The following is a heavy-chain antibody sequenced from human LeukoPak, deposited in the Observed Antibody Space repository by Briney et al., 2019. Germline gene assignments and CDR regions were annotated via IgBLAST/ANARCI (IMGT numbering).Heavy chain of an antibody. CDR1: GFTFSSYW. Sequence: PGGSLRLSCAASGFTFSSYWMSWVRQAPGKGLEWVANIKQDGSEKYYVDSVKGRFTISRDNAKNSLYLQMNSLRAEDTAVYYCAREAHYGSGSYLYYYYYYYMDVWGKGTTVTVSS. J-gene: IGHJ6*03. CDR3: AREAHYGSGSYLYYYYYYYMDV. CDR2: IKQDGSEK. V-gene: IGHV3-7*01. D-gene: IGHD3-10*01.